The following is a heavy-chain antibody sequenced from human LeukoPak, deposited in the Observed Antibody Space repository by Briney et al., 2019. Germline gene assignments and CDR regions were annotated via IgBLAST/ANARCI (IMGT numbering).Heavy chain of an antibody. Sequence: PSQTLSLTCTVSGGSISSGGYYWSWIRQHPGKGLEWIGYIYYSGSTYYNPSLKSRVTISVDTSKNQFSLKLSSVTAADTAVYYCARSYCYDSSGYPDAFDIWGQGTMVTVSS. CDR3: ARSYCYDSSGYPDAFDI. CDR2: IYYSGST. J-gene: IGHJ3*02. V-gene: IGHV4-31*03. D-gene: IGHD3-22*01. CDR1: GGSISSGGYY.